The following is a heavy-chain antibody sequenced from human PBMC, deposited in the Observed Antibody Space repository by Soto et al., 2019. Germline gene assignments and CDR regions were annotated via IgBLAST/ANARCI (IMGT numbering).Heavy chain of an antibody. CDR3: ARATPYCSGGSCPPGY. V-gene: IGHV1-18*01. CDR1: GGTFTSYG. D-gene: IGHD2-15*01. CDR2: ISAYNGNT. Sequence: ASVKVSCKASGGTFTSYGISWVRQAPGQGLEWMGWISAYNGNTNYAQKLQGRVTMTTDTSTSTAYMELRSLRSDDTAVYYCARATPYCSGGSCPPGYWGQGTLVTVSS. J-gene: IGHJ4*02.